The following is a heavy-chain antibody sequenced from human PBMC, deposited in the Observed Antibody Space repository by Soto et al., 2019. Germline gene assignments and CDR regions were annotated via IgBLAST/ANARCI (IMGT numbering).Heavy chain of an antibody. Sequence: LRLSCEASGFTFSNFAMFWVRQAPGKGLEWVSTIYAGGTSKYYAASVKGRFTISRDNSRDTLFLQMDSLRGEDTAVYFCAKDLIRGDGYEDPEYWGQGTLVTVSS. J-gene: IGHJ4*02. CDR1: GFTFSNFA. D-gene: IGHD3-10*01. CDR3: AKDLIRGDGYEDPEY. V-gene: IGHV3-23*01. CDR2: IYAGGTSK.